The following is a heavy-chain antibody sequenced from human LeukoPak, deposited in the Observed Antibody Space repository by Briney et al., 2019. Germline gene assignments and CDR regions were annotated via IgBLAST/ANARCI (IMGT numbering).Heavy chain of an antibody. CDR3: ARGPLLWFGTNWFDP. J-gene: IGHJ5*02. CDR1: GGSISSYY. CDR2: IYTSGST. Sequence: SETLSLTCTVSGGSISSYYWSWIRQPAGKGLEWIGRIYTSGSTNYNPSLKSRVTMSVDTSKNQFSLKLSSVTAADTAVYYCARGPLLWFGTNWFDPWGQGTLVTVSS. V-gene: IGHV4-4*07. D-gene: IGHD3-10*01.